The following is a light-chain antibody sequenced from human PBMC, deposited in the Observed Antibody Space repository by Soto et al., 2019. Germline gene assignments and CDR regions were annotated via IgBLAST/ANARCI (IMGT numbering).Light chain of an antibody. CDR2: GAS. CDR1: QSVSSSY. J-gene: IGKJ3*01. Sequence: EMVLTQSPGTLSLSPGERATLSCRASQSVSSSYLAWYQQKPGQAHRLLIYGASSRATGIPDRFSGSGSGTDFNLTIIRLDPEDFAVYYCQQYGSSPITFGPGNKVDIK. V-gene: IGKV3-20*01. CDR3: QQYGSSPIT.